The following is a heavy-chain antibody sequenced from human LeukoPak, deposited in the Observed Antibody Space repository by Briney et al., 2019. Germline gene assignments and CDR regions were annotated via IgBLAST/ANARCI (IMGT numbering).Heavy chain of an antibody. D-gene: IGHD3-22*01. CDR2: IYTSGST. CDR3: AREGYYYDSSGYYGYYYYMDV. J-gene: IGHJ6*03. Sequence: PSQTLSLTCTVSGGSISSGSYYWRWLRQPAGKGLEWIGRIYTSGSTNYDPSLKSRVTMSVDTSKNQFSLKLSSVTAADTAVYYCAREGYYYDSSGYYGYYYYMDVWGKGTTVTVSS. V-gene: IGHV4-61*02. CDR1: GGSISSGSYY.